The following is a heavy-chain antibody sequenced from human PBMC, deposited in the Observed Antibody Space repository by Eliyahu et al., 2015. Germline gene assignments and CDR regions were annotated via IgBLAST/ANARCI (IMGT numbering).Heavy chain of an antibody. CDR1: GLTFXSXA. CDR2: ISANGDTI. CDR3: TKDPPWFDP. J-gene: IGHJ5*02. Sequence: EVQLVDSGGGLVQPGGSLRLSCAAXGLTFXSXAMAWGRQGPGGGLEWVSSISANGDTIFYADSVKGRFTISRDNSKDTVHMQMNSLTVEDTAIYYCTKDPPWFDPWGQGTLVTVSS. V-gene: IGHV3-23*04.